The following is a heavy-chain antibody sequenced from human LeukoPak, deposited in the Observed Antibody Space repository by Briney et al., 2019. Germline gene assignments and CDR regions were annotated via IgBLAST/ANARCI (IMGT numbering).Heavy chain of an antibody. CDR2: IYYSGST. Sequence: KTSETLSLTCTVSGGSISSSSYYWGWIRQPPGKGLEWIGSIYYSGSTYYNPSLKSRVTISVDTSKNQFSLKLSSVTAADTAVYYCARDTTGQIDYWGQGTLVTVSS. CDR1: GGSISSSSYY. J-gene: IGHJ4*02. V-gene: IGHV4-39*07. D-gene: IGHD1-1*01. CDR3: ARDTTGQIDY.